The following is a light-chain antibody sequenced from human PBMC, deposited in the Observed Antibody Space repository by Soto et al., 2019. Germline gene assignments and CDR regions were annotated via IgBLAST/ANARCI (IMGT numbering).Light chain of an antibody. CDR1: SSDVGYDNY. V-gene: IGLV2-14*01. J-gene: IGLJ3*02. CDR3: TSHTASSTWV. Sequence: QSALTQPASVSGPPGQSITISCTGTSSDVGYDNYVSWFQQHPGKAPKLMIYEVSRRPSGVSNRFSGSKSANTASLTISGLQAEHEADYYCTSHTASSTWVFGGGTQLTVL. CDR2: EVS.